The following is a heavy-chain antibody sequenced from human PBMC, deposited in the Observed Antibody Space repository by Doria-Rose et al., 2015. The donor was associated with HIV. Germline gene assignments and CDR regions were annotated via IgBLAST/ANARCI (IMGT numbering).Heavy chain of an antibody. Sequence: GPGLVKPAETLSLACTVSGGSISCYYWNWIRQPPGKGREWIGYIYSSGSTRNNSSPKSRVTIAIDTSSNSFSRRLSSVTAADTAVYYCARFRPSRGIYYSLDVWGKGTTVTVSS. CDR1: GGSISCYY. CDR2: IYSSGST. J-gene: IGHJ6*03. CDR3: ARFRPSRGIYYSLDV. V-gene: IGHV4-4*09. D-gene: IGHD3-10*01.